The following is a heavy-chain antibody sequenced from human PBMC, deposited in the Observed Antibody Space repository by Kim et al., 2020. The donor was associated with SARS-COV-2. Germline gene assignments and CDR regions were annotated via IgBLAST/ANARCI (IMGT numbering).Heavy chain of an antibody. J-gene: IGHJ2*01. V-gene: IGHV1-69*01. D-gene: IGHD5-18*01. Sequence: KFQGRVTITADESTSTAYMELSGLRSEDTAVYYCARAGIQLWSTHWYFDLWGRGTLVTVSS. CDR3: ARAGIQLWSTHWYFDL.